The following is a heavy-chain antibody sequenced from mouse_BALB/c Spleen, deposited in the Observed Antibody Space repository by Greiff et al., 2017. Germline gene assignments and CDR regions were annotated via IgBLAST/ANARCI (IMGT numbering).Heavy chain of an antibody. CDR1: GYSFTSYW. CDR3: TTWLLRDYYAMDY. D-gene: IGHD2-3*01. Sequence: VQLQQSGTVLARPGASVKMSCKASGYSFTSYWMHWVKQRPGQGLEWIGAIYPGNSDTSYNQKFKGKAKLTAVTSASTAYMELSSLTNEDSAVYYCTTWLLRDYYAMDYWGQGTSVTVSS. V-gene: IGHV1-5*01. J-gene: IGHJ4*01. CDR2: IYPGNSDT.